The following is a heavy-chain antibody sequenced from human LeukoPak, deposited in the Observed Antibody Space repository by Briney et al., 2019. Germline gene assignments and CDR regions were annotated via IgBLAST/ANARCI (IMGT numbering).Heavy chain of an antibody. Sequence: GASVKVSCKASGFTFTSSAVQWVRQARGQRLEWIGWIVVGSGNTNYAQKFQERVTITRDMSTSTAYMELSSLRSEDTAVYYCAADPDYGDYYFDYWGQGTLVTVSS. CDR2: IVVGSGNT. CDR3: AADPDYGDYYFDY. CDR1: GFTFTSSA. D-gene: IGHD4-17*01. V-gene: IGHV1-58*01. J-gene: IGHJ4*02.